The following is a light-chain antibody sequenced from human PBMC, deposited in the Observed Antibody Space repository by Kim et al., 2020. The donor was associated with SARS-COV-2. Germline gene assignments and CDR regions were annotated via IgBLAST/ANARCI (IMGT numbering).Light chain of an antibody. CDR1: KLGDKY. CDR3: QAWDFNVV. J-gene: IGLJ2*01. V-gene: IGLV3-1*01. CDR2: QDS. Sequence: SYELTQPPSVSVSPGQTASITCSGDKLGDKYACWYQQKPGQSPVLVIYQDSKRPSGIPERFSGSNSGNTATLTISGTQAMDEADYYCQAWDFNVVFGGGT.